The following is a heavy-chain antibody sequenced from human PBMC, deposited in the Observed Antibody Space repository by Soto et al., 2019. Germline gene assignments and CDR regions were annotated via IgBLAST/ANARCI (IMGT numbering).Heavy chain of an antibody. J-gene: IGHJ6*02. CDR2: IVVGSGNT. CDR3: AADMGYYGSGSYFYYYYGMDV. V-gene: IGHV1-58*01. CDR1: GFTFTSSA. Sequence: QMQLVQSGPEVKKPGTSVKVSCKASGFTFTSSAVQWVRQARGQRLAWIGWIVVGSGNTNYAQKFQARVTITRDMSTSTAYMELSSLSSEDTAVYYCAADMGYYGSGSYFYYYYGMDVWGQGTTVTVSS. D-gene: IGHD3-10*01.